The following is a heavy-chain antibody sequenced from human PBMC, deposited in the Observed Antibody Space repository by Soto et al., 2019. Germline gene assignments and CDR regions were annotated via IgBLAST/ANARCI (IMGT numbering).Heavy chain of an antibody. CDR1: GGSITGAYY. Sequence: QVQLQESGPGLVNSSETLSLTCRLSGGSITGAYYWNWIRQHPGKGLEWIGSIHYRGSTYYNPSLRTRITISLDRSNNQFSLNLRSVTAADTAVYYCARVRDSFGLDVWGQGTTVTVSS. CDR2: IHYRGST. J-gene: IGHJ6*02. D-gene: IGHD2-15*01. V-gene: IGHV4-31*03. CDR3: ARVRDSFGLDV.